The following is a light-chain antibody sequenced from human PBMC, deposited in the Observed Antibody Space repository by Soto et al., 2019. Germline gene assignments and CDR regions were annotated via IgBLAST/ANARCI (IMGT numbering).Light chain of an antibody. CDR3: AAWDNSLSGWV. J-gene: IGLJ3*02. CDR2: KNS. V-gene: IGLV1-47*01. CDR1: SSNIGSRY. Sequence: QSVLTQPPSTSGTPGQRVTISCSGSSSNIGSRYVYWYQQLPGTAPKLLIYKNSQRPSGVPDRFSGSKSGTSASLAISGLRSEDEADDYCAAWDNSLSGWVFGGGTKLAVL.